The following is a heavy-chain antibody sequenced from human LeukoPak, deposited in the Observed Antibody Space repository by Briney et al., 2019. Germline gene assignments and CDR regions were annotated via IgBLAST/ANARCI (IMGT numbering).Heavy chain of an antibody. CDR2: INHSGST. V-gene: IGHV4-34*01. Sequence: SETLSLTCGVYGGSFSGYYWTWIRQPPGKGLEWIGEINHSGSTNYIPSLKSRVTVSLDTSKNQFSLKLTSVTAADTAVYYCARSSGYYSSEGYFQHWGQGTLVTVSS. CDR1: GGSFSGYY. D-gene: IGHD3-22*01. CDR3: ARSSGYYSSEGYFQH. J-gene: IGHJ1*01.